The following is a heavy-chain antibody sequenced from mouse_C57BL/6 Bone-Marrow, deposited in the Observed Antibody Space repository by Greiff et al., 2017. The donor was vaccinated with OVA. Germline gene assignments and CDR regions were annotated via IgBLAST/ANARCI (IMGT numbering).Heavy chain of an antibody. CDR1: GFSLTSYG. CDR2: IWRGGST. Sequence: QVQLKESGPGLVQPSQSLSITCTVSGFSLTSYGVHWVRQPPGKGLEWLGVIWRGGSTDYNAAFISRLSISKDNSKSQVFFKMNSLQADDTAIYYCAKTKSYGSLWYFDVWGTGTTVTVSS. D-gene: IGHD1-1*01. V-gene: IGHV2-4*01. J-gene: IGHJ1*03. CDR3: AKTKSYGSLWYFDV.